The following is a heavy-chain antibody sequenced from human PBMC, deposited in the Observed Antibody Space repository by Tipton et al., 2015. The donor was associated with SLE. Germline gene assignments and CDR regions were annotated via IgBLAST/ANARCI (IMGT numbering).Heavy chain of an antibody. CDR3: ARDAQLPHWYFDL. Sequence: SLRLSCAASGFTFSSFWMSWVRQAPGKGLEWVANIKQDGSEKHYVDSVKGRFTISRDNAKNSLYVQMNNLRAEDTAVYYCARDAQLPHWYFDLWGRGTLVTVSS. CDR1: GFTFSSFW. D-gene: IGHD2-2*01. V-gene: IGHV3-7*01. CDR2: IKQDGSEK. J-gene: IGHJ2*01.